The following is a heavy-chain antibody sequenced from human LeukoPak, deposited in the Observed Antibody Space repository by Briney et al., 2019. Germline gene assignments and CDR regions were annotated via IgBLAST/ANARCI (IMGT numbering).Heavy chain of an antibody. J-gene: IGHJ6*02. CDR1: GFTFSSYG. Sequence: GGSLRLSCAASGFTFSSYGMHWVRQAPGKGLEWVAVIWYDGSNKYYADCVKGRFTISRDNSKNTLYLQMNSLRAEDTAVYYCARDYDYPYYGMDVWGQGTTVTVSS. CDR2: IWYDGSNK. CDR3: ARDYDYPYYGMDV. D-gene: IGHD5-12*01. V-gene: IGHV3-33*01.